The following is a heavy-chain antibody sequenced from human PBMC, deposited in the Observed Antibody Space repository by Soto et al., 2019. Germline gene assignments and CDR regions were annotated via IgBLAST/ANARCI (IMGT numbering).Heavy chain of an antibody. CDR2: IYSGGST. Sequence: LRLSCAASGFTVSSNYMSWVRQAPGKGLEWVSVIYSGGSTYYADSVKGRFTISRDNSKNTLYLQMNSLRAEDTAVYYCARGKRRTAKYYYYGMDVWGQGPTVTVSS. CDR1: GFTVSSNY. J-gene: IGHJ6*02. V-gene: IGHV3-53*01. D-gene: IGHD5-18*01. CDR3: ARGKRRTAKYYYYGMDV.